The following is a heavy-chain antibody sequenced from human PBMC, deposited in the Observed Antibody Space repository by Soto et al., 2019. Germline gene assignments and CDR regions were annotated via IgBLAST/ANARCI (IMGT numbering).Heavy chain of an antibody. CDR3: ARWHLDVDYVSRGAVAI. V-gene: IGHV4-30-4*08. CDR1: GGSISSGDCY. CDR2: IHYSGRA. Sequence: QVQLQESGPGLVKPSQTLSLTCNVSGGSISSGDCYWSWIREPPGKGLESIGYIHYSGRAYYKPSLMSRVIASVDTSKNQSPLKLSSVPLSDTAVYYCARWHLDVDYVSRGAVAIWGQGTIVTVSS. J-gene: IGHJ3*02. D-gene: IGHD3-16*01.